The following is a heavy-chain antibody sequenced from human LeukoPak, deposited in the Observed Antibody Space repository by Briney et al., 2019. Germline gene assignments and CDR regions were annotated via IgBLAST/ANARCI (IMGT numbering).Heavy chain of an antibody. CDR2: IRYDGSNK. CDR3: AKIRGYSYGRNFDY. D-gene: IGHD5-18*01. Sequence: PGGSLRLSCAASGFTFSSYGMHWVRQAPGKGLEWVAFIRYDGSNKYYADSVKGRFTISRDNSKNTPYLQMNSLRAEDTAVYYCAKIRGYSYGRNFDYWGQGTLVTVSS. CDR1: GFTFSSYG. J-gene: IGHJ4*02. V-gene: IGHV3-30*02.